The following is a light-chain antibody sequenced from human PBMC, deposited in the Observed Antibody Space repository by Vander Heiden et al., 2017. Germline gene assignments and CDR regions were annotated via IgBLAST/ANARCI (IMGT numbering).Light chain of an antibody. CDR1: SSDVGSYNL. CDR2: EGS. CDR3: CSYAGSSTVV. J-gene: IGLJ2*01. V-gene: IGLV2-23*01. Sequence: QSALTQPASVSGSPGQSITISCTGTSSDVGSYNLVSWYQQHPGKAPKLMIYEGSKRPSGVSNRFSGSKSGNTASLTISGLQAEDEADYYCCSYAGSSTVVLGGGTKL.